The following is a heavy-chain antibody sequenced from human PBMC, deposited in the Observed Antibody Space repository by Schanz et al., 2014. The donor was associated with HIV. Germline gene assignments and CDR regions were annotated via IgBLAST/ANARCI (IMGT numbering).Heavy chain of an antibody. V-gene: IGHV3-30-3*01. CDR2: ISYDGSNK. J-gene: IGHJ6*02. D-gene: IGHD6-6*01. Sequence: QVQLVESGGGVVQPGRSLRLSCAASGFTFSSYAMHWVRQAPGKGLEWVAVISYDGSNKYYADSVKGRFTISRDNSKNTLYLQMNSLRAEDTAVYYCASTEFPYSSSSDYYYGMDVWGQGTTVTVSS. CDR1: GFTFSSYA. CDR3: ASTEFPYSSSSDYYYGMDV.